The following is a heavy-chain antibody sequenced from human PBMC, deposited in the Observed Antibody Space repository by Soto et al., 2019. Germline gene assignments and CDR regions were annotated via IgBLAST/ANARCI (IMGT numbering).Heavy chain of an antibody. J-gene: IGHJ4*02. CDR3: AKGAVTSMCGYCDY. V-gene: IGHV3-9*01. CDR2: ISLNSGNI. Sequence: EVHLVESGGGLVQPGRSLRLSCTASGFTFDDYAMHWVRQVPGKGLEWVSSISLNSGNIVYDDSVKGRFTISRDSANNPLYLQMSSPRAEDPALYYCAKGAVTSMCGYCDYWGQGPLVTVSS. D-gene: IGHD2-21*02. CDR1: GFTFDDYA.